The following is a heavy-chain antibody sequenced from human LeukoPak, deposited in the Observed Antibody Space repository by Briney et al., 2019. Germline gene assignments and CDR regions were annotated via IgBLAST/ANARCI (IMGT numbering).Heavy chain of an antibody. CDR3: ARGPRAAADDY. J-gene: IGHJ4*02. Sequence: GASVKVSCKASGYTFITYAIHWGRQAPGQRPKWIGWINAVNGNTKYSQKFQGRVTITRDTSASTAYMELSSLRSEDTAVYYCARGPRAAADDYWGQGTLVTVSS. CDR1: GYTFITYA. V-gene: IGHV1-3*01. CDR2: INAVNGNT. D-gene: IGHD6-13*01.